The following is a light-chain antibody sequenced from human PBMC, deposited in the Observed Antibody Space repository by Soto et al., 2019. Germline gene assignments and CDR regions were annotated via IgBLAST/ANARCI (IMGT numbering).Light chain of an antibody. CDR3: QTWGSGIHYV. V-gene: IGLV4-69*01. CDR2: LNSDGSH. CDR1: SGHSSYA. J-gene: IGLJ1*01. Sequence: QPVLTQSPSASASLGASVKLTCTLSSGHSSYAIAWHQQQPEKGPRYLMKLNSDGSHSKGDGIPDRFSGSSSGAERYLTISGLQSEDGADYYCQTWGSGIHYVFGTGTKLTVL.